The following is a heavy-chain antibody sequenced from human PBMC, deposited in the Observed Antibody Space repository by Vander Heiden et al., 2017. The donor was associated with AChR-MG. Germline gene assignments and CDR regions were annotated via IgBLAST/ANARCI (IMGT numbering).Heavy chain of an antibody. Sequence: EVQLLESGGGLVQPGGSLRLSCAASGFTFGPYAMSWVRQAPGKGLEWFSAISGSGGSTYYADSVKGRFTISRDNSKNTLSLQMNSLRAEDTAVYYCAKGSAAVRPYYFDYWGQGTLVAVSS. V-gene: IGHV3-23*01. D-gene: IGHD6-25*01. CDR3: AKGSAAVRPYYFDY. CDR2: ISGSGGST. CDR1: GFTFGPYA. J-gene: IGHJ4*02.